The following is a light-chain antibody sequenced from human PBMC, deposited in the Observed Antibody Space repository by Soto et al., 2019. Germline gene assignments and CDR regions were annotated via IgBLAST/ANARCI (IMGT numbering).Light chain of an antibody. J-gene: IGKJ2*01. CDR2: DAS. CDR1: QSISHW. CDR3: QQYSAYPYT. Sequence: DIQMTQSPSTLSAFVGDTVTITCRASQSISHWLAWYQQRPGRAPKLLIYDASSLESGVPSRFRGSGYGTEFTLTISSLQPDDFATYYCQQYSAYPYTFGQGTKVDIK. V-gene: IGKV1-5*01.